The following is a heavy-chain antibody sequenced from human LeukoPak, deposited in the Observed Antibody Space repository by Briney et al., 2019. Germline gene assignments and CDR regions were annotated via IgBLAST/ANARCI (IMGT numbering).Heavy chain of an antibody. V-gene: IGHV3-23*01. CDR2: ISGSDGST. Sequence: PGGSLRLSCAASGFTFSSYAMSWVRQAPGKGLEWVSAISGSDGSTYYADSVKGRFTISRDNSKNTLNLQMNSLRAEDTAVYYCAKDPTHYRVWDYYETIGLSYWGQGTLVTVSS. J-gene: IGHJ4*02. D-gene: IGHD3-22*01. CDR1: GFTFSSYA. CDR3: AKDPTHYRVWDYYETIGLSY.